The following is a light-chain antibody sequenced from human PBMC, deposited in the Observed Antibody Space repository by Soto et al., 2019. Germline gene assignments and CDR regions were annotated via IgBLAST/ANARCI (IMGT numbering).Light chain of an antibody. J-gene: IGKJ4*01. Sequence: EIVLTQSPGTLSLSPAERATLSCRASQSFNSIYLAWYQHKPGQAPRLLIYGASSRATGIPDRFSGSGSRTDFSLTIIRLEHEDFAIYYCQHYGSSPLTTFGGGTQVQI. CDR2: GAS. CDR1: QSFNSIY. CDR3: QHYGSSPLTT. V-gene: IGKV3-20*01.